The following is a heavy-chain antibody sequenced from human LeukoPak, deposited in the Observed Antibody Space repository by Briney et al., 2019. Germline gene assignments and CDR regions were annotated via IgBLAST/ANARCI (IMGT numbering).Heavy chain of an antibody. J-gene: IGHJ4*02. Sequence: GGSLRLSCAASGFTFSSYEMNWVRQAPGKGLEWVSYISSSGSTIYYADSVKGRFTISRDNAKNSLYLQMNSLRAEDTAVYYCARSFLWFGELYPLWYFDYWGQGTLVTVSS. CDR3: ARSFLWFGELYPLWYFDY. V-gene: IGHV3-48*03. D-gene: IGHD3-10*01. CDR1: GFTFSSYE. CDR2: ISSSGSTI.